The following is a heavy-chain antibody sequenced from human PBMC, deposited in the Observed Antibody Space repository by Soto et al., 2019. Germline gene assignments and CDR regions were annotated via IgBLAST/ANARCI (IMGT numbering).Heavy chain of an antibody. Sequence: QVQLVQSGAEVKKPGASVKVSCKASGYTFTSYAMHWVRQAPGQRLEWMGWINAGNGNTKYSQKFQGRVTITRDTSASTAYMELSSLRSEDTAVYYWARDDPRRRGLDLDYWGQGTLVTVSS. J-gene: IGHJ4*02. V-gene: IGHV1-3*01. D-gene: IGHD3-16*01. CDR1: GYTFTSYA. CDR2: INAGNGNT. CDR3: ARDDPRRRGLDLDY.